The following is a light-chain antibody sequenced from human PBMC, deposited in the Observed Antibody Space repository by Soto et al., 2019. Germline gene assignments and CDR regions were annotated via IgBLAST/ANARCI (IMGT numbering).Light chain of an antibody. V-gene: IGKV1-9*01. CDR3: QQYGSSPTT. J-gene: IGKJ1*01. CDR2: SAS. Sequence: IHLTQSPSSLSASVGDRVTITCRASQGIRTYLAWYQQKPGKAPKLLIYSASTLQSGVPSRFSGSGSGTDFTLTISRLEPEDFAVYYCQQYGSSPTTFGQGTKVDIK. CDR1: QGIRTY.